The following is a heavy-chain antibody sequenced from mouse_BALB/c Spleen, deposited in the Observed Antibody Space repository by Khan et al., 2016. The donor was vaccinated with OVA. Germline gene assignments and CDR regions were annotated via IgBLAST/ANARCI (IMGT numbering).Heavy chain of an antibody. Sequence: VQLQQSGPELMKPGASVKISCKASGYSFTSYYIHWVIQSHGKSLEWIGYIDPFSGGTTYNQKFKGKATLTVDKSSNTAYIHLINLTSEDCSGYYCRRHGYVAWFTYWGQGTLVTVSA. CDR3: RRHGYVAWFTY. V-gene: IGHV1S135*01. CDR2: IDPFSGGT. CDR1: GYSFTSYY. D-gene: IGHD2-2*01. J-gene: IGHJ3*01.